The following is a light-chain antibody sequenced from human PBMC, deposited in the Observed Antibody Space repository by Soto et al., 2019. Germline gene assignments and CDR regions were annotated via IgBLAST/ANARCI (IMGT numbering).Light chain of an antibody. CDR3: AAWDDSLNGYV. V-gene: IGLV1-44*01. CDR1: SSNIGNST. CDR2: ANN. J-gene: IGLJ1*01. Sequence: QSVLTQPPSASGTPGKRVTISCSGSSSNIGNSTVNWYQQFPGTAPKLLIYANNRRPSGVPDRFSGSKSGTSASLAISGLQSEDEADYYCAAWDDSLNGYVFGAGTKVTVL.